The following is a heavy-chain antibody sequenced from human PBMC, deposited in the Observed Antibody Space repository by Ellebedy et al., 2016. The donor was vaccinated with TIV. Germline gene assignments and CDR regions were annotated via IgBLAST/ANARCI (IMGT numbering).Heavy chain of an antibody. V-gene: IGHV3-23*01. CDR2: IGDTAHNT. D-gene: IGHD2-21*01. Sequence: GGSLRLXXAASGFTFSNYAMTWVRQAPGKGLEWVSGIGDTAHNTYYVDSVKGRFTISRDNSGNVLFLQMNSLRAEDTAVYYCAKARGSSVIDYNYFGMDVWGQGTTVTVSS. CDR3: AKARGSSVIDYNYFGMDV. CDR1: GFTFSNYA. J-gene: IGHJ6*02.